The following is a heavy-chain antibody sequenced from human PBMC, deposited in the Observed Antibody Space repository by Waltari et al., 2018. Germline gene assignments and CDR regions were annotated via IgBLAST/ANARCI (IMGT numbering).Heavy chain of an antibody. V-gene: IGHV1-8*03. CDR1: GYTFTSYD. J-gene: IGHJ3*02. CDR2: RNPNSGNT. CDR3: ARGRLWYSSSWEDAFDI. D-gene: IGHD6-13*01. Sequence: QVQLVQSGAEVKKPGASVKVSCKASGYTFTSYDINWVRQAPGQGLEWMGWRNPNSGNTGYAQKFQGRVTITRNTSISTAYMELSSLRSEDTAVYYCARGRLWYSSSWEDAFDIWGQGTMVTVSS.